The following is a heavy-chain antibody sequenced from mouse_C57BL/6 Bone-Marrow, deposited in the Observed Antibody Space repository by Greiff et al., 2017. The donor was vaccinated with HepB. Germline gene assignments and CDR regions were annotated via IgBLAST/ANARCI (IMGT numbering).Heavy chain of an antibody. V-gene: IGHV5-12*01. J-gene: IGHJ4*01. Sequence: EVKVEESGGGLVQPGGSLKLSCAASGFTFSDYYMYWVRQTPEKRLEWVAYISNGGGSTYYPDTVKGRFTISRDNAKNTLYLQMSRLKSEDTAMYYCAREGIYYGNSYYAMDYWGQGTSVTVSS. CDR2: ISNGGGST. CDR1: GFTFSDYY. CDR3: AREGIYYGNSYYAMDY. D-gene: IGHD2-1*01.